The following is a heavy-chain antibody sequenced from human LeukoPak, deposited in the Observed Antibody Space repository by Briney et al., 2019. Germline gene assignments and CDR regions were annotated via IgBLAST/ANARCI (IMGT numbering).Heavy chain of an antibody. D-gene: IGHD5-24*01. CDR1: GCTFSSYG. Sequence: GSLRLSCAASGCTFSSYGMHWVRQAPGKGLEWVAVISYDGSNKYYADSVKGRFTISRDNSKNTLYLQMNSLRAEDTAVYYCAKDGKRWLQGHIDYWGQGTLVTVSS. V-gene: IGHV3-30*18. CDR2: ISYDGSNK. CDR3: AKDGKRWLQGHIDY. J-gene: IGHJ4*02.